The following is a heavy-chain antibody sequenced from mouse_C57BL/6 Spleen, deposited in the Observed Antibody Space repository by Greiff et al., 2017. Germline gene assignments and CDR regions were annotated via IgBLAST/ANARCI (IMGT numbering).Heavy chain of an antibody. CDR3: AIRTSITTVVATDY. CDR1: GYTFTSYW. Sequence: QVQLKQPGAELVKPGASVKVSCKASGYTFTSYWMHWVKQRPGQGLEWIGRIHPSDSDTNYNQKFKGKATLTVDKSSSTAYMQLSSLTSEDSAVYYCAIRTSITTVVATDYWGQGTTLTVSS. D-gene: IGHD1-1*01. CDR2: IHPSDSDT. V-gene: IGHV1-74*01. J-gene: IGHJ2*01.